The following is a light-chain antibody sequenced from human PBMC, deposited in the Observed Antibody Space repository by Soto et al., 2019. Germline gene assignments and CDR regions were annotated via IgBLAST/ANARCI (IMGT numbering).Light chain of an antibody. CDR2: DAY. CDR3: QQYDSPPPT. CDR1: QGVGKF. V-gene: IGKV1-33*01. Sequence: DIQLTQSPLSLSASVEDRVTITCQASQGVGKFLNWFQQKSGEAPKLLIYDAYHLESGFPVRCSGSGSGAAVTLTISSLQPEDFATYYCQQYDSPPPTFGGGTKVDMK. J-gene: IGKJ4*01.